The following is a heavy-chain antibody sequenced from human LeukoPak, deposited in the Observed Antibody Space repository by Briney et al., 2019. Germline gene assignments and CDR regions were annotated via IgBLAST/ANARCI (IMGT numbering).Heavy chain of an antibody. CDR2: IIPIFGTA. Sequence: SGKVSCKASGGTFSSYAISWVRQAPGQELEWMGGIIPIFGTANYAQKFQGRVTITADESTSTAYMELSSLRSEDTAVYYCARVRYYDSTTGYYYYMGVWGKGTTVTVSS. D-gene: IGHD3-22*01. CDR1: GGTFSSYA. V-gene: IGHV1-69*13. CDR3: ARVRYYDSTTGYYYYMGV. J-gene: IGHJ6*03.